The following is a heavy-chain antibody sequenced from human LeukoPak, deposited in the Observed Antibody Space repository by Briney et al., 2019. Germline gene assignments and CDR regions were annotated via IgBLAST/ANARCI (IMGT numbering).Heavy chain of an antibody. J-gene: IGHJ4*02. V-gene: IGHV3-30-3*01. CDR2: ISYDGSNK. CDR3: ARGSSIAAAPLPDY. D-gene: IGHD6-13*01. CDR1: GVTFSSYA. Sequence: GGSLRLSCAASGVTFSSYAMHWVRQAPGKGLEWVAVISYDGSNKYYADSVKGRFTISRDNSKNTLYLQMNSLRAEDTAVYYCARGSSIAAAPLPDYWGQGTLVTVSS.